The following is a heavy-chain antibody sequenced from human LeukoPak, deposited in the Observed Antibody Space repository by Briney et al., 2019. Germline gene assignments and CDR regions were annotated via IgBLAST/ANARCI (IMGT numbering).Heavy chain of an antibody. CDR2: INHSGST. CDR3: AGSGYSSSWYVKSASDI. V-gene: IGHV4-34*01. D-gene: IGHD6-13*01. CDR1: GGSFSGYY. Sequence: SETLSLTCAVYGGSFSGYYWSWIRQPPGKGLEWIGEINHSGSTNYNPSLKSRVTISVDTSKNQFSLKLSSVTAADTAVYYCAGSGYSSSWYVKSASDIWGQGTMVTVSS. J-gene: IGHJ3*02.